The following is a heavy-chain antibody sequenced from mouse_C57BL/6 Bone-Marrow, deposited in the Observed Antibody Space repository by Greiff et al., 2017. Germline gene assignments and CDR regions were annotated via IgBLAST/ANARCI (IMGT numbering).Heavy chain of an antibody. V-gene: IGHV5-12*01. CDR2: ISNGGGST. J-gene: IGHJ4*01. Sequence: EVKLMESGGGLVQPGGSLKLSCAASGFTFSDYYMYWVRQTPEKRLEWVAYISNGGGSTYYPDTVKGRFTISRDNAKTTRYLQMSRLKSEDTAMYYCARHSDYWGQGTSVTVSS. CDR3: ARHSDY. CDR1: GFTFSDYY.